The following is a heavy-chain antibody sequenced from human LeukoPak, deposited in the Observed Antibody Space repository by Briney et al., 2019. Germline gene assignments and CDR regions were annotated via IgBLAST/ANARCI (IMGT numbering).Heavy chain of an antibody. CDR1: GFSFADYG. J-gene: IGHJ4*02. CDR2: ISWNSGAT. V-gene: IGHV3-9*01. Sequence: PGGSLRLSCVGSGFSFADYGMHWVRQAPGKGLEWVSGISWNSGATAYADSVKGRFTISRDNAVDSLYLQMNSLRVEDTALYYCAKIYGSGSQPFDYWGQGTLVTVSS. CDR3: AKIYGSGSQPFDY. D-gene: IGHD3-10*01.